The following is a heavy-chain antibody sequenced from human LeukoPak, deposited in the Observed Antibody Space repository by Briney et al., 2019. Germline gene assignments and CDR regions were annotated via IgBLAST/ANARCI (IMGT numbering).Heavy chain of an antibody. CDR3: ARDGALWSTDY. V-gene: IGHV3-7*01. CDR2: IKQDGSEK. Sequence: GGSLRLSCAASGFTFSSYWLSWVRQAPGKGLEWVANIKQDGSEKYYVDSVKGRFTISRDNAKNSLYLQMNSLRAEDTAVYYCARDGALWSTDYWGQGTLVTVSS. J-gene: IGHJ4*02. CDR1: GFTFSSYW. D-gene: IGHD3-10*01.